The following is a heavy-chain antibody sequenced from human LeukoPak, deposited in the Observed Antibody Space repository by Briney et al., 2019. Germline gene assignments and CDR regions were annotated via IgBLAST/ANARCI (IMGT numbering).Heavy chain of an antibody. D-gene: IGHD1-14*01. CDR3: ARGLGTGGY. CDR2: IIPIFGAP. CDR1: GYTFSSSA. Sequence: GASVKVSCKASGYTFSSSAINWVRQAPGQGLEWMGGIIPIFGAPDYAQDFQGRVTFTADESTTTAYMELRNLTSQDTAVYYCARGLGTGGYWGQGTLVTVSS. V-gene: IGHV1-69*13. J-gene: IGHJ4*02.